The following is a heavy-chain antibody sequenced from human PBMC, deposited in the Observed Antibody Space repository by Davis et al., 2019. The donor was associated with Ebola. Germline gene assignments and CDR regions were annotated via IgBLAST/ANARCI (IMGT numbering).Heavy chain of an antibody. V-gene: IGHV1-69*04. D-gene: IGHD5-18*01. CDR1: GGTFSSYA. J-gene: IGHJ2*01. CDR3: ARDGYSYGLRYFDL. CDR2: IIPILGIA. Sequence: SVKVSCKASGGTFSSYAISWVRQAPGQGLEWMGRIIPILGIANYAQKFQGRVTITADKSTSTAYMELSSLRSEDAAVYYCARDGYSYGLRYFDLWGRGTLVTVSS.